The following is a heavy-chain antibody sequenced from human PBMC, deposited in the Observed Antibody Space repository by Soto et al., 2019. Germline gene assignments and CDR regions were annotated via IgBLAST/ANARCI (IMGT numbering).Heavy chain of an antibody. V-gene: IGHV4-30-4*01. CDR1: GGSISSGDYY. CDR2: IYYSGST. CDR3: ARDPVRYYYYGMDV. Sequence: LSLTCTVSGGSISSGDYYWSWIRQPPGKGLEWIGYIYYSGSTYYNPSLKSRVTISVDTSKNQFSLKLSSVTAADTAVYYCARDPVRYYYYGMDVWGQGTTVTVSS. D-gene: IGHD4-4*01. J-gene: IGHJ6*02.